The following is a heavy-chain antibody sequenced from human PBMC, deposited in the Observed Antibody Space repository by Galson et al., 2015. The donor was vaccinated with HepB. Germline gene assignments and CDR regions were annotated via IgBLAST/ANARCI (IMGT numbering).Heavy chain of an antibody. CDR3: TRGERITMVRGAKGGMDV. CDR2: ISYDGSNK. CDR1: GFTFSSYA. V-gene: IGHV3-30*04. Sequence: SLRLSCAASGFTFSSYAMHWVRQAPGKGLEWVAVISYDGSNKYYAGSVKGRFTLSRDNSKNTLYLQMNSLRAEDTAVYYCTRGERITMVRGAKGGMDVWGQGTTVTVSS. J-gene: IGHJ6*02. D-gene: IGHD3-10*01.